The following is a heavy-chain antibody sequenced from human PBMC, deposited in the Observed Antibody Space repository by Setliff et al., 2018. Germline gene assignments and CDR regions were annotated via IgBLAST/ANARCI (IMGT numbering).Heavy chain of an antibody. V-gene: IGHV4-34*01. J-gene: IGHJ6*03. CDR1: GGSFSGYY. Sequence: PSETLSLTCAVYGGSFSGYYWSWIRQPPGKGLEWIGEINHSGSTNYNPSLKSRVTISVDTSKNQFSLKLSSVTAADTAVYYCARGANRGYYYYYMDVWGKGTTVTVSS. CDR2: INHSGST. CDR3: ARGANRGYYYYYMDV.